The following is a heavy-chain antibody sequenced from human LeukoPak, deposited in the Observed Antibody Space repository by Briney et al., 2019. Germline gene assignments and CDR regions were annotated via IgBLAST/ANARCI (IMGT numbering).Heavy chain of an antibody. D-gene: IGHD1-1*01. J-gene: IGHJ5*02. Sequence: ASVKVSCKASGYSFTGYYVHWVRQAPGQGLEWMGWINPNSGGTNYAQKFQGRVAMTRDTSISTAYMELSRLRSDDTAVYYCAKTSGTRLDPWGQGTLVTVSS. V-gene: IGHV1-2*02. CDR1: GYSFTGYY. CDR3: AKTSGTRLDP. CDR2: INPNSGGT.